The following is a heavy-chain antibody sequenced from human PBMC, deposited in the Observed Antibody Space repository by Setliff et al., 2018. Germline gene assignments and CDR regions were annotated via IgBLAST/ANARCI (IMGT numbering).Heavy chain of an antibody. CDR1: GGSISYFY. J-gene: IGHJ5*02. D-gene: IGHD3-22*01. CDR3: ARGDDFHDGSGYYNP. CDR2: IYDNDFA. V-gene: IGHV4-59*01. Sequence: PSETLSLTCTVSGGSISYFYWSWIRQPTGKGLEWIGYIYDNDFANYNPSLRSRVSISVDTSKNQFSLKLTSVTAADTAVYYCARGDDFHDGSGYYNPWGQGTLVTVSS.